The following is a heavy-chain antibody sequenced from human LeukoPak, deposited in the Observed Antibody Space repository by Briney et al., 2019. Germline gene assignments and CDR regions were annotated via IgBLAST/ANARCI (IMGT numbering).Heavy chain of an antibody. CDR1: GYTLTELS. D-gene: IGHD6-13*01. CDR3: ATVYSSSWYPWFDP. Sequence: ASVKVSCKVSGYTLTELSMHWVRQAPGKGLEWMGGFDPEDGETLYAQKFQGRVTMTEDTSTDTAYMELSSLRSEDTAVYYCATVYSSSWYPWFDPWGQGTLVTVSS. CDR2: FDPEDGET. V-gene: IGHV1-24*01. J-gene: IGHJ5*02.